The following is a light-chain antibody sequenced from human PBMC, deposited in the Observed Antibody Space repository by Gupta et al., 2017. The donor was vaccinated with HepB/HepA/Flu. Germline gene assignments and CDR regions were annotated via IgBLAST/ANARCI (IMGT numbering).Light chain of an antibody. V-gene: IGLV1-47*01. CDR1: SSNIGSNY. CDR3: AAWDDSLSGVV. Sequence: QSVLTQPPSASGTPGQRVPIPCSGSSSNIGSNYVYWYQQLPGTAPKLLIYRNNQPPSGVPDRFSGSKSGTSASLAISGLRSEDEADYYCAAWDDSLSGVVFGGGTKLTVL. J-gene: IGLJ2*01. CDR2: RNN.